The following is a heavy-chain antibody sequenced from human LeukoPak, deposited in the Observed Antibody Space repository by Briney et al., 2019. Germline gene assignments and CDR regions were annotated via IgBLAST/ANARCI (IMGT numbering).Heavy chain of an antibody. CDR3: ARGVGIAAGTEPQGDY. J-gene: IGHJ4*02. D-gene: IGHD6-13*01. CDR2: INPNSGGT. CDR1: GYTFTGYY. V-gene: IGHV1-2*04. Sequence: ASVEVSCKASGYTFTGYYMHWVRQAPGQGLEWMGWINPNSGGTNYAQKFQGWVTMTRDTSISTAYMELSRLRSDDTAVYYCARGVGIAAGTEPQGDYWGQGTLVTVSS.